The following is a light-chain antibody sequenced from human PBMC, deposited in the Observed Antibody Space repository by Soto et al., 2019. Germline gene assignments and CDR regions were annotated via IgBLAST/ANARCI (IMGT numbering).Light chain of an antibody. CDR1: HDIRDY. V-gene: IGKV1-33*01. CDR2: DAS. CDR3: HQYDSLPQT. J-gene: IGKJ1*01. Sequence: DIQMTQSPSSLSACVGDRVTLTCRASHDIRDYLNWYQQKPGKPPKLLIYDASNLQTGVPSRFSGSGSGTDFTFTISSLQPEDIATYHCHQYDSLPQTFGHGTKVDIK.